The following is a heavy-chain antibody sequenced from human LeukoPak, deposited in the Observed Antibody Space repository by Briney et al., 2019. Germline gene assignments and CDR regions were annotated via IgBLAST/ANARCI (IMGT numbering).Heavy chain of an antibody. D-gene: IGHD3-10*01. CDR2: IYYSGST. CDR3: ARGLTEFGGGDDTFDI. CDR1: GGSISSYY. Sequence: KPSENLSLTCTVSGGSISSYYWSWFRQPPGKGLEWIGYIYYSGSTNYNPSLHTRITISVDTSRTRVSLLLTSVTAADTAFYYCARGLTEFGGGDDTFDIWGQGTMVTVAS. J-gene: IGHJ3*02. V-gene: IGHV4-59*01.